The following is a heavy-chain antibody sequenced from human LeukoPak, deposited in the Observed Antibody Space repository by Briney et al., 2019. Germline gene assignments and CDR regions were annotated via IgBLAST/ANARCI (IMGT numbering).Heavy chain of an antibody. D-gene: IGHD3-10*01. CDR3: TRDFVYGSRSWVH. CDR1: GFIFRSHW. V-gene: IGHV3-74*01. CDR2: LKTGGIGA. Sequence: GGSLRLSCAASGFIFRSHWMHWVRHTPGKGRVGVSRLKTGGIGANYADSVRGRFTSSRDNATNTLYLQMNSLTSEDTAVYYCTRDFVYGSRSWVHWGQGTLVTVSS. J-gene: IGHJ4*02.